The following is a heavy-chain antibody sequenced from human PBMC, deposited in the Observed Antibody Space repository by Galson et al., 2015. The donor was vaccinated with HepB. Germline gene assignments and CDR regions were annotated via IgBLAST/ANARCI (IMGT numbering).Heavy chain of an antibody. CDR3: SSPFCIGGNCYPLWY. D-gene: IGHD2-15*01. Sequence: SLRLSCAVSGFTVSKSYVSWVRQAPGKGLEWLSVIYSGGHAFYADFVQGRFTISRDPSKNTVYLQRRSLRAEDTAVYYCSSPFCIGGNCYPLWYWGQGTLVTVSS. CDR2: IYSGGHA. CDR1: GFTVSKSY. V-gene: IGHV3-53*01. J-gene: IGHJ4*02.